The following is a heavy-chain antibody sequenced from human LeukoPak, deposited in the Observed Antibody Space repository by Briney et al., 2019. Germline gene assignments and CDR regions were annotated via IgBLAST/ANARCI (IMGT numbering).Heavy chain of an antibody. Sequence: GGSLRLSCVASGFTFSSYWMTWVRQAPGKGLEWVANINQDGSEKNYVDSVRGRFTISGDNAKNSLFLQMNSLRAEDTAVYYCASAPGYHYYGLDVWGQGTTVTVSS. CDR2: INQDGSEK. V-gene: IGHV3-7*05. CDR1: GFTFSSYW. CDR3: ASAPGYHYYGLDV. J-gene: IGHJ6*02.